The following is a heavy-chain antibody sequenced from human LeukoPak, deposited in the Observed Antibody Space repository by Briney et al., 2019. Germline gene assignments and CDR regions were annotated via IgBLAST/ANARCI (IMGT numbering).Heavy chain of an antibody. Sequence: GESLRLSCAASGFTLSTYWMGWVRQTPGKGLEWVANLKQDGSEKYYVDSVKGRFTISRDNAKNSLDLQMNSLRAEDTAVYYCARGADGGFDYWGQGTLVTVSS. CDR3: ARGADGGFDY. CDR1: GFTLSTYW. J-gene: IGHJ4*02. D-gene: IGHD3-10*01. V-gene: IGHV3-7*04. CDR2: LKQDGSEK.